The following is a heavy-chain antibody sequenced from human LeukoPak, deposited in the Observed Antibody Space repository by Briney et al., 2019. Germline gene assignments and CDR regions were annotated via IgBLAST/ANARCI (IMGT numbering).Heavy chain of an antibody. CDR2: IYHSGTT. CDR1: GGSISSYY. J-gene: IGHJ2*01. CDR3: ARGGIVVSDFDL. D-gene: IGHD2-21*01. Sequence: PSETLSLTCTVSGGSISSYYWSWIRQPPGKGLEWIGNIYHSGTTNYNPSLKSRVTISVDTSKNQFSLKLSSVTAADTAVYYCARGGIVVSDFDLWGRGTLVTVSS. V-gene: IGHV4-59*01.